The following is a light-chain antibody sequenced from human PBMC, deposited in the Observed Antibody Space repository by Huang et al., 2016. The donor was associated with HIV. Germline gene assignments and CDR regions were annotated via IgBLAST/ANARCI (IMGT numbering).Light chain of an antibody. J-gene: IGKJ4*01. CDR2: DTS. CDR1: HSLGGN. V-gene: IGKV3-11*01. Sequence: EIVLTQSPATLSLSPGESAALFCRASHSLGGNLAWDQQRPGKASRLLIDDTSNRATGIPARFTGSGSGTVYTLTISGLEPEDFAVYYCQQRSDWPLTFGGGTKVDIK. CDR3: QQRSDWPLT.